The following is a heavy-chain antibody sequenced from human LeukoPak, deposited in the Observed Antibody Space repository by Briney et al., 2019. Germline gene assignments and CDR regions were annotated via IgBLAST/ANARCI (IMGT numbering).Heavy chain of an antibody. D-gene: IGHD5-18*01. CDR1: GGSISSSSYY. V-gene: IGHV4-39*01. CDR3: ARRRIEYSYCYFDY. CDR2: IYYSGST. J-gene: IGHJ4*02. Sequence: SETLSLTCTVSGGSISSSSYYWGWIRQPPGKGLEWIGSIYYSGSTYYNPSLKSRVTISVDTSKNQFSLKLSSVTAADTAVYYCARRRIEYSYCYFDYWGQGTLVTVSS.